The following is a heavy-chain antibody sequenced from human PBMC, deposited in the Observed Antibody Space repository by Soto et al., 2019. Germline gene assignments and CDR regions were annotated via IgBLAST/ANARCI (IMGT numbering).Heavy chain of an antibody. CDR3: APGGPLGGVSIHFDY. V-gene: IGHV1-2*02. CDR2: INPKSGGT. J-gene: IGHJ4*02. D-gene: IGHD3-16*01. CDR1: GYTFTGYY. Sequence: QVQLVQSGAEVKKPGASVKVSCKASGYTFTGYYMHWVRQAPGQGLEWMGWINPKSGGTNYAQKFQGRVTMTRDTSISTAYMELSRLRSDDTAVYYCAPGGPLGGVSIHFDYWGQGTLVTVSS.